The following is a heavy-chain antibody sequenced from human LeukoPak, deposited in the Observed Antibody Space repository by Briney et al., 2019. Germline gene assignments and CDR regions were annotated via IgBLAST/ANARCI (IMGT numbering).Heavy chain of an antibody. Sequence: ASVKVSCKASGYTFTSYDINWVRQATGQGLEWMGWMNPNSGNTGCAQKFQGRVTITRNTSISTAYMELSSLRSEDTAVYYCARVCGGDCYPSDFVFDYWGQGTMVTVSS. CDR3: ARVCGGDCYPSDFVFDY. J-gene: IGHJ4*02. CDR2: MNPNSGNT. D-gene: IGHD2-21*01. V-gene: IGHV1-8*03. CDR1: GYTFTSYD.